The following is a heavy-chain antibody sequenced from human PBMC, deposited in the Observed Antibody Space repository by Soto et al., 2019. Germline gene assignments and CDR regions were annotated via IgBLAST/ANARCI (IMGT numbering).Heavy chain of an antibody. J-gene: IGHJ4*02. D-gene: IGHD3-22*01. CDR1: GFTFSSYA. CDR3: ARDPSRRYDSSGYYYDHYFDY. V-gene: IGHV3-30-3*01. Sequence: GGSLRLSCAASGFTFSSYAMHWVRQAPGKGLEWVAVISYDGSNKYYADSVKGRFTISRDNSKNTLYLQMNSLRAEDTAVYYCARDPSRRYDSSGYYYDHYFDYWGQGTLVTVSS. CDR2: ISYDGSNK.